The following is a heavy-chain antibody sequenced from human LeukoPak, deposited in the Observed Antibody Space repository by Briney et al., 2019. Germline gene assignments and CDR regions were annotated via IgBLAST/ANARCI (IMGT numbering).Heavy chain of an antibody. CDR2: IWYDGHNK. D-gene: IGHD6-19*01. CDR3: AREWGLIAVAGGPGY. V-gene: IGHV3-33*01. J-gene: IGHJ4*02. CDR1: GFAFSKYG. Sequence: PGGSLRLSCAASGFAFSKYGMHWVRQAPGKGLEGLAIIWYDGHNKYYADSVKGRFTISRDNSEDALFLEMNELRVEDTAMYYCAREWGLIAVAGGPGYWGQGTLVTVSS.